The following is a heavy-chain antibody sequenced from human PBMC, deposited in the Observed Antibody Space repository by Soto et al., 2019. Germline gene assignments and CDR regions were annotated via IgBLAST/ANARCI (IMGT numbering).Heavy chain of an antibody. CDR3: AGRAGRYGYNYYYSYSVEV. CDR2: ISGSGGST. V-gene: IGHV3-23*01. D-gene: IGHD6-19*01. J-gene: IGHJ6*02. Sequence: GGSLRLSCAASGFTFSSYAMSWVRQAPGKGLEWVSAISGSGGSTYYADSVKGRFTISRDNSKNTLYLQMNSLRAEDTAVYYCAGRAGRYGYNYYYSYSVEVRCQGTKVTVSS. CDR1: GFTFSSYA.